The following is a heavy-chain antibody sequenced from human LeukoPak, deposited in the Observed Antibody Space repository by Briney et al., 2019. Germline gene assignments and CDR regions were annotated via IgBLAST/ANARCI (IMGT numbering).Heavy chain of an antibody. CDR1: GLTFSSYA. J-gene: IGHJ5*02. V-gene: IGHV3-23*01. CDR3: ARDSGTVAGPLFDP. CDR2: LSGRGDRT. D-gene: IGHD6-19*01. Sequence: QPGGSLRLSCAASGLTFSSYAMSWVRQAPGKGLEWVSALSGRGDRTYYADSVKGRFTISRDNSKNTLYLQMNSLRAEDTAVYYCARDSGTVAGPLFDPWGQGTLVTVSS.